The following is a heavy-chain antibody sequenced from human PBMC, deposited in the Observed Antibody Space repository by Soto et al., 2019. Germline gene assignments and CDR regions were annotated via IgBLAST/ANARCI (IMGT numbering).Heavy chain of an antibody. CDR3: AKDGYFDTYYFDH. V-gene: IGHV3-30*04. J-gene: IGHJ4*02. D-gene: IGHD3-22*01. CDR2: ISYDGRQK. Sequence: ESGGGVVQPGRSLRLSCAASRFTFSRYAMHWVRQGPGKGLEWVAVISYDGRQKHYVDSVKGRFTISRDESDNTLYLQMSSLRPEDTAVYYCAKDGYFDTYYFDHWGQGNLVTVSS. CDR1: RFTFSRYA.